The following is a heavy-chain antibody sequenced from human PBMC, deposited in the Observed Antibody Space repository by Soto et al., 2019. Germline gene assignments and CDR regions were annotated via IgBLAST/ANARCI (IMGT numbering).Heavy chain of an antibody. D-gene: IGHD4-17*01. CDR3: AHHYGDYNLDY. V-gene: IGHV4-59*04. CDR2: IYYSGST. Sequence: SETLSLTCTVSGGSISSYYWSWIRQPPGKGLEWIGYIYYSGSTYYNPSLKSRVTISVDTSKNQFSLKLSSVTAADTAVYYCAHHYGDYNLDYWGQGTLVTVSS. J-gene: IGHJ4*02. CDR1: GGSISSYY.